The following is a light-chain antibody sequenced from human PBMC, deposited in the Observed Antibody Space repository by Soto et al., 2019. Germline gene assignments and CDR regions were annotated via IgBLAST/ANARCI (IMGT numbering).Light chain of an antibody. CDR2: DAS. CDR1: HSISSW. V-gene: IGKV1-5*01. J-gene: IGKJ1*01. CDR3: QQYTNTNNPWM. Sequence: DIQMTQSPSTLSASVGDRVTITCRASHSISSWLAWYQQKPGKAPKLLIYDASSLESGVPSRFSGSGSGTEFTLIISGLQPDDSATYYCQQYTNTNNPWMFGQGTKADIK.